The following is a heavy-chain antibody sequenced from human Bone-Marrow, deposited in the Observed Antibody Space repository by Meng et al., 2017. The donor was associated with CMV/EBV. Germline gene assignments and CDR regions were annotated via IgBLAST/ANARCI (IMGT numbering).Heavy chain of an antibody. Sequence: VKVSCKASGYTFTSYGISWVRQAPGQGLEWMGWISAYNGNTNYAQKLQGRVTMTTDTSTSTAYMELRSLRSDDTAVYYCARATWSIVGATTSDYWGQGTLVTVSS. CDR1: GYTFTSYG. CDR2: ISAYNGNT. CDR3: ARATWSIVGATTSDY. V-gene: IGHV1-18*01. D-gene: IGHD1-26*01. J-gene: IGHJ4*02.